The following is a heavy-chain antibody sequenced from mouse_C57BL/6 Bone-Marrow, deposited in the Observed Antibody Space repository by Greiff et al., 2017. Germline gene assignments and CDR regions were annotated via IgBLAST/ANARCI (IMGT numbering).Heavy chain of an antibody. CDR1: GYTFTSYW. Sequence: VQLKESGTVLARPGASVKMSCKTSGYTFTSYWMHWVKQRPGQGLEWIGAIYPGNSDTSYNQKFKGKANLTAVTSASTAYMELSSLTNEDSAVYYCTKGTLTTVVAGAMDYWGQGTSVTVSS. CDR2: IYPGNSDT. V-gene: IGHV1-5*01. CDR3: TKGTLTTVVAGAMDY. J-gene: IGHJ4*01. D-gene: IGHD1-1*01.